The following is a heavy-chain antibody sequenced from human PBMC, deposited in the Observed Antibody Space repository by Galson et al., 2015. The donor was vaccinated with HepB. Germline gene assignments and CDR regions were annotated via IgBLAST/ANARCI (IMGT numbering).Heavy chain of an antibody. CDR3: TKEGSSNDFDF. CDR2: TNPHTGDT. J-gene: IGHJ4*02. D-gene: IGHD6-13*01. Sequence: SVKVSCKASGYTFTAYYLHWARQAPGQGLEWMGRTNPHTGDTNYAQPFQGRVTMTRDTSISTAYMELSRLSSDDTVVYYCTKEGSSNDFDFWGQGTLVTVSS. CDR1: GYTFTAYY. V-gene: IGHV1-2*05.